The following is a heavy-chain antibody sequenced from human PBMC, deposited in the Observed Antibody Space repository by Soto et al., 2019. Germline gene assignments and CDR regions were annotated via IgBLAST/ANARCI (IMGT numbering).Heavy chain of an antibody. V-gene: IGHV4-59*01. CDR1: GGSISSYY. CDR3: ARRGYGPSKSEDYDYYFDY. Sequence: PSETLSLTCTVSGGSISSYYWSWIRQPPGKGLEWIGYIYYSGSTNYNPSLKSRVTISVDTSKNQFPLKLSSVTAADTAVYYCARRGYGPSKSEDYDYYFDYWGQGTLVTVSS. D-gene: IGHD3-3*01. J-gene: IGHJ4*02. CDR2: IYYSGST.